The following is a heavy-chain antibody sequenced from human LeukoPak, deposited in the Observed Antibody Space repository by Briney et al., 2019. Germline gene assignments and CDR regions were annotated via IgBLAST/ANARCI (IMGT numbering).Heavy chain of an antibody. V-gene: IGHV1-2*02. CDR1: GYTFIDYY. D-gene: IGHD3-3*01. CDR3: ATEASGLNWFDP. CDR2: INPNSGGT. Sequence: ASVKVSCKASGYTFIDYYIHWVRQAPGHGLEWMGWINPNSGGTNYAQKFQGRVTMTRDTSITTTYMELSRLTPDDSAVYSCATEASGLNWFDPWGQGTLVTVSS. J-gene: IGHJ5*02.